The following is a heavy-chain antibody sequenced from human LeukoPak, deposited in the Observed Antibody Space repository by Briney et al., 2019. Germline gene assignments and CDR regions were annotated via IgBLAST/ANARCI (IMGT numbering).Heavy chain of an antibody. V-gene: IGHV3-23*03. D-gene: IGHD1-26*01. CDR1: GFTFSNYA. Sequence: WGSLRLSCAASGFTFSNYAMSWVRQAPGKGLEWVSVIYSGDITYYADSVKGRFTISRDNSKNTLYLQMNNLRAEDTAVYYCAHGWEVRRSFDYWGQGTLVTVSS. J-gene: IGHJ4*02. CDR2: IYSGDIT. CDR3: AHGWEVRRSFDY.